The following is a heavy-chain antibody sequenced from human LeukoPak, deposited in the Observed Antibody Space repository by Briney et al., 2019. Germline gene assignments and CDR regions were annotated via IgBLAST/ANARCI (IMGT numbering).Heavy chain of an antibody. CDR1: GYTFTSYG. D-gene: IGHD3-10*01. J-gene: IGHJ4*02. V-gene: IGHV1-18*01. Sequence: GASVKVSCKASGYTFTSYGISWGRPAPEQGLERMGWISAYNGNTNYAQKLQGRVTMTTDTSTSTAYMELRSLRSDDTAVYYCAREFYGSGSTLIDYWGQGTLVTVSS. CDR3: AREFYGSGSTLIDY. CDR2: ISAYNGNT.